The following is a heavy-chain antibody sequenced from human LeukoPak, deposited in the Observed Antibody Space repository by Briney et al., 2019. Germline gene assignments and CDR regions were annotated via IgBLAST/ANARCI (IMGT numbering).Heavy chain of an antibody. CDR2: ISGSGGST. J-gene: IGHJ4*02. V-gene: IGHV3-23*01. CDR1: GYTFSGYA. Sequence: GGSLRLSCAASGYTFSGYAMSWVRQAPGKGLEWVSGISGSGGSTYYADSVKGRFTISRDNSKNTLYLQMTSLRAEDTAVYYCAKDQVWIVVGSFDYWGQGTLVTVSS. D-gene: IGHD3-22*01. CDR3: AKDQVWIVVGSFDY.